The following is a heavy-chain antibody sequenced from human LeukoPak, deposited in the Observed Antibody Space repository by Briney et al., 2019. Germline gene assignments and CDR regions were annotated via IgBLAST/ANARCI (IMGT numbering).Heavy chain of an antibody. CDR2: IRSKAYGGTT. J-gene: IGHJ4*02. CDR3: QTGTTRGGFYYFDY. D-gene: IGHD1-1*01. V-gene: IGHV3-49*04. CDR1: GFTFGDYA. Sequence: QAGGSLRLSCTASGFTFGDYAMSWVRQAPGKGLEWVGFIRSKAYGGTTEYAASVKGRFTISRDDSKSIAYLQMNSLKTEDTAVYYCQTGTTRGGFYYFDYWGQGTLVTVSS.